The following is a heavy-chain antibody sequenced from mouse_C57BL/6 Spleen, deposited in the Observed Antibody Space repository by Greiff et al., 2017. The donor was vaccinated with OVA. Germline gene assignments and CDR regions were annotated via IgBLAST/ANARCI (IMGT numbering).Heavy chain of an antibody. J-gene: IGHJ4*01. V-gene: IGHV1-82*01. CDR1: GYAFSSSW. Sequence: QVQLQQSGPELVKPGASVKISCKASGYAFSSSWMNWVKQRPGKGLEWIGRIYPGDGDTNYNGKFKGKATLTADKSSSTAYMQLSSLTSEDSAVYFCARSPPGTTGYAMDYWGQGTSVTVSS. CDR3: ARSPPGTTGYAMDY. CDR2: IYPGDGDT. D-gene: IGHD1-1*01.